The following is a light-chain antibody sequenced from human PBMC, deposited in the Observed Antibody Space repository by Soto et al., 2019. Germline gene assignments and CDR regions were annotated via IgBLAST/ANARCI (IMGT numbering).Light chain of an antibody. Sequence: DIQMTQSPSTLSASVGDRVTITGRASQSINTWLAWYQQKAGKAPKLLIYKASDLQSGVPARFSGSGLGTEFSLSISSLQPDDFATYYCQQYSTYPYIFGQGTKVEIK. CDR3: QQYSTYPYI. J-gene: IGKJ2*01. CDR2: KAS. V-gene: IGKV1-5*03. CDR1: QSINTW.